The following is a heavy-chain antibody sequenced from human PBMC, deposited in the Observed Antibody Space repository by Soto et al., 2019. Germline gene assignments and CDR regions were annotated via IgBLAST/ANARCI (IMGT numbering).Heavy chain of an antibody. D-gene: IGHD3-22*01. CDR2: IYYNGNT. Sequence: SETLSLTCSVSGGSVNSANYYWSWMRQPPGKGLEWIGFIYYNGNTKYNPSLKSRVTISLDTSKNQFSLNLTSVTAADAAVYYCSRDNSGYFPTYWGQGTLVTVSS. J-gene: IGHJ4*02. CDR3: SRDNSGYFPTY. V-gene: IGHV4-61*01. CDR1: GGSVNSANYY.